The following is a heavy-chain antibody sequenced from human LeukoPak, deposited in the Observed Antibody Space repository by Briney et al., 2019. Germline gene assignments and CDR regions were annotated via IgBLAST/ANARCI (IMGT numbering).Heavy chain of an antibody. J-gene: IGHJ1*01. Sequence: ASVKVSCKASGYTFTGYYMHWVRQAPGQGLEWMGWINPNSGGTNYAQKFQGRVTMTRDTSISTAYMELSRLRSDDTAVYYCARVGGGYCSSTSCPGYFQHWGQGTLVTVSS. D-gene: IGHD2-2*01. CDR2: INPNSGGT. CDR1: GYTFTGYY. CDR3: ARVGGGYCSSTSCPGYFQH. V-gene: IGHV1-2*02.